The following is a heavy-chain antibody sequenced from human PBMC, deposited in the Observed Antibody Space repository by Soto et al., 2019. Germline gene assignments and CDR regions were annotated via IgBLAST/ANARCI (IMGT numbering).Heavy chain of an antibody. Sequence: PGGCLGLSCAASGFSFRSYCVSWVRQAPGKGLEWVANIKPDGSEGYYVDSVKGRFTLSRDNTKNSLYLQMNTLRAEDTAVYYCARGDYYDSNGPFSDAFDVWGQGTMVTVSS. J-gene: IGHJ3*01. CDR1: GFSFRSYC. V-gene: IGHV3-7*04. D-gene: IGHD3-22*01. CDR2: IKPDGSEG. CDR3: ARGDYYDSNGPFSDAFDV.